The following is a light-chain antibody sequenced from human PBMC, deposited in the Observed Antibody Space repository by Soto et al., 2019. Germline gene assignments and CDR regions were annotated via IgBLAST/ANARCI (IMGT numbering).Light chain of an antibody. CDR1: QDISYY. V-gene: IGKV1-16*02. CDR3: QHYKNYPPT. J-gene: IGKJ4*01. Sequence: DIQMTQSPSSLSAYGGDRVTINCRASQDISYYLSWFQQKPGKAPTSLIYAASSLQSGVPSKFSGSGSGTDFTLTISSLQPEDFATYYCQHYKNYPPTFGGGNKVEIK. CDR2: AAS.